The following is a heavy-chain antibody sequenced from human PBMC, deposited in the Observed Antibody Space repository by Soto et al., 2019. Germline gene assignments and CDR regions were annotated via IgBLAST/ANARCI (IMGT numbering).Heavy chain of an antibody. CDR3: AKTRYNWNSGFMDV. CDR1: GFTFSSYA. CDR2: ISGSGGST. Sequence: QPGGSLRLSCAASGFTFSSYAMSWVRQAPGKGLEWVSAISGSGGSTYYADSVKGRFTISRDNSKNTLYLQMNSLRAEDTAVYYCAKTRYNWNSGFMDVWGQGTTVTVSS. J-gene: IGHJ6*02. V-gene: IGHV3-23*01. D-gene: IGHD1-7*01.